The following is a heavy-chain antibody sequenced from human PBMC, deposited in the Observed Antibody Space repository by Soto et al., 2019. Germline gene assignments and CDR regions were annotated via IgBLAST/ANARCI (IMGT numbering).Heavy chain of an antibody. CDR1: GETINSYY. Sequence: SETLSFTGTGSGETINSYYLTLIRQPPGKGLEWIGYIYYSGSTNYNPSLKSRVTIAVDTSKNQFSLKLSCVTAADPAVYYSASLSRGAAAGFDYWGQGTLVTVSS. J-gene: IGHJ4*02. D-gene: IGHD6-13*01. CDR2: IYYSGST. V-gene: IGHV4-59*08. CDR3: ASLSRGAAAGFDY.